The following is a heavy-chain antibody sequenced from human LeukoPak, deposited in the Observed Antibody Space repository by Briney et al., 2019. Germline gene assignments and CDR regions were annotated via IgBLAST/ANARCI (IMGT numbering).Heavy chain of an antibody. CDR1: GYTFTSYD. D-gene: IGHD6-13*01. CDR3: ASSYTAAGTYYYYGMDV. CDR2: MNPNSGNT. Sequence: ASVKVSCKASGYTFTSYDINWVRQATGQGLEWMGWMNPNSGNTGYAQKFQGRVTITRNTSISTAYMELSSLRSEDTAVYYCASSYTAAGTYYYYGMDVWGQGTTVTVSS. V-gene: IGHV1-8*01. J-gene: IGHJ6*02.